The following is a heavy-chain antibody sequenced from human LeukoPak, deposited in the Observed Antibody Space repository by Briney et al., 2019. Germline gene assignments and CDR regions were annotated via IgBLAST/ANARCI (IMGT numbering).Heavy chain of an antibody. CDR3: ARRRGYSSSWIPRGWFDP. J-gene: IGHJ5*02. CDR1: GYTFTSYG. Sequence: ASVKVSCKASGYTFTSYGISWVRQAPGQGLEWMGWINPNSGGTNYAQKFQGRVTMTRDTSISTAYMELSRLRSDDTAVYYCARRRGYSSSWIPRGWFDPWGQGTLVTVSS. D-gene: IGHD6-13*01. V-gene: IGHV1-2*02. CDR2: INPNSGGT.